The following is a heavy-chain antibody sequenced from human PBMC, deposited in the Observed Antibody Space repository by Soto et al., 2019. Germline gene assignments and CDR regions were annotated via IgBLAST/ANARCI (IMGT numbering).Heavy chain of an antibody. J-gene: IGHJ4*02. CDR3: ARHPTVTEYYFDY. CDR2: IYHSGST. V-gene: IGHV4-30-2*01. Sequence: SGTLSPPCPVSGCSLTSGGYSSGWIRQPPGKGLEWIGYIYHSGSTYYNPSLKSRVTISVDRSKNQFSLKLSSVTAADTAVYYCARHPTVTEYYFDYWGQGTLVTVSS. CDR1: GCSLTSGGYS. D-gene: IGHD4-17*01.